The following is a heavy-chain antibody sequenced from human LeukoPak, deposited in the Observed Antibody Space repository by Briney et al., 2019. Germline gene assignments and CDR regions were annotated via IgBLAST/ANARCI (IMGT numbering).Heavy chain of an antibody. CDR1: GFTLGDYA. CDR3: TRLRFLEWLFPDY. J-gene: IGHJ4*02. V-gene: IGHV3-49*04. D-gene: IGHD3-3*01. Sequence: PGRSVRLSCTASGFTLGDYAMSWVRQAPGKGLEWVGFIRSKAYGGTTEYAASVKGRFTISRDDSKSIAYLQMNSLKTEDTAVYYCTRLRFLEWLFPDYWGQGTLVTVSS. CDR2: IRSKAYGGTT.